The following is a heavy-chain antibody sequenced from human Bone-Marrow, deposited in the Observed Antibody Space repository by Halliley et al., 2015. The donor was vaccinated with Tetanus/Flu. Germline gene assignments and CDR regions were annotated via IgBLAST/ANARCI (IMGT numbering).Heavy chain of an antibody. V-gene: IGHV3-23*01. CDR2: GGST. D-gene: IGHD6-6*01. Sequence: GGSTYYADSVKGRFTISRDNSKNTLYMQLTSLRAEDTAIYHCARGWSKAAAVTVEHLQQWGQGTLVTVSS. J-gene: IGHJ1*01. CDR3: ARGWSKAAAVTVEHLQQ.